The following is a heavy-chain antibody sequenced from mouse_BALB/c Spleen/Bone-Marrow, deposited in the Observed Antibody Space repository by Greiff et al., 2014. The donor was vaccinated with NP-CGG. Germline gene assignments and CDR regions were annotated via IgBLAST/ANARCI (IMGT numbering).Heavy chain of an antibody. CDR1: GFNITDTY. CDR3: ARYYYGSSYLDY. V-gene: IGHV14-3*02. J-gene: IGHJ2*01. D-gene: IGHD1-1*01. Sequence: EVQLQQSGAELVKPGASVKLSCTASGFNITDTYMHWVKQRPEQGLEWIGRIDPANGNTKYDQKFQGKATITADTSSNTAYLQLSSLTSEDTSVYYCARYYYGSSYLDYWGQGTTLTVSS. CDR2: IDPANGNT.